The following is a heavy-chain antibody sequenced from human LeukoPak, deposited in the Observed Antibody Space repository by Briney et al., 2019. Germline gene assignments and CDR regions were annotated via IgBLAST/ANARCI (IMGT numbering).Heavy chain of an antibody. V-gene: IGHV3-11*01. CDR2: ICDSGRTI. J-gene: IGHJ4*02. CDR1: GFTFSDYY. CDR3: ARDRLGDYDHSGYYDK. Sequence: GGSLRLSCAAPGFTFSDYYMSWIRQAPGKGLEWVSYICDSGRTIYYADSVKGRFTISRDNAKNSVYLQMNNLGAEDTAVYYCARDRLGDYDHSGYYDKWGQGTLVTVSS. D-gene: IGHD3-22*01.